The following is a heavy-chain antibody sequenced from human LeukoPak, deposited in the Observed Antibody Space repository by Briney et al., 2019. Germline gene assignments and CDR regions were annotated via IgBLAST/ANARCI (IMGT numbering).Heavy chain of an antibody. V-gene: IGHV4-39*01. CDR2: LYYSGST. J-gene: IGHJ4*02. Sequence: SETLSLTCSVSGGAITGSSYYWGRIPPPPGKVLVWIGSLYYSGSTYYTPSLKSRVTISADTSKNQFSLKLISVTAADRAVYYCARQYYDRTGYYYFDYWDQGTLVTVSS. CDR3: ARQYYDRTGYYYFDY. CDR1: GGAITGSSYY. D-gene: IGHD3-22*01.